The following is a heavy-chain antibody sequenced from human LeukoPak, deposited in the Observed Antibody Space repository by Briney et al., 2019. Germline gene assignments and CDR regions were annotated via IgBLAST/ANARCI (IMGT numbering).Heavy chain of an antibody. CDR3: ARGSSMVRGTTGWFDP. D-gene: IGHD3-10*01. J-gene: IGHJ5*02. V-gene: IGHV4-59*01. CDR2: IYYSGST. CDR1: GGSISSYY. Sequence: PSETLSLTCTVSGGSISSYYWSWIGQPPGKGLEWIGYIYYSGSTNYNPSLKSRVTISVDTSKNQFSLKLSSVTAADTAVYYCARGSSMVRGTTGWFDPWGQGTRVSVSS.